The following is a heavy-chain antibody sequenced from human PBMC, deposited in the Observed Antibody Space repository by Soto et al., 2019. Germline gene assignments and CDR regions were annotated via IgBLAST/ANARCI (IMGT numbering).Heavy chain of an antibody. Sequence: EVQLVEFGGGLVQPGGSLRLSCAASGFTVSNNYMRWVRQAPGKGLEWVSLIYSGGATYYADSVKGRFTISRDNSKNTLYLQMNSRRAEDTAVYYCARDGTYNWVGGQGILVTVSS. D-gene: IGHD1-1*01. V-gene: IGHV3-66*01. CDR2: IYSGGAT. CDR1: GFTVSNNY. CDR3: ARDGTYNWV. J-gene: IGHJ4*02.